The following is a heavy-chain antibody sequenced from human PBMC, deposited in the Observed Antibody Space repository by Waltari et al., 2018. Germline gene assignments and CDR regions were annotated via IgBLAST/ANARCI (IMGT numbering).Heavy chain of an antibody. CDR1: GFTFSTYS. CDR3: AIDPAITAPSDY. CDR2: ISGSSTYI. V-gene: IGHV3-21*01. Sequence: EVQLVESGGGLVKPGGSLRLSCSASGFTFSTYSMNWVRQAPGKGLEGVSSISGSSTYIYYADSVKGRFTISRDNAKKSLYLQMNSLRAEDTAVYYCAIDPAITAPSDYWGQGTLVTVSS. D-gene: IGHD1-20*01. J-gene: IGHJ4*02.